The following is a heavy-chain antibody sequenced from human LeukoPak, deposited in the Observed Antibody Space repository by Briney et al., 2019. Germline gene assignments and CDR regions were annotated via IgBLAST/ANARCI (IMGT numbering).Heavy chain of an antibody. D-gene: IGHD6-19*01. CDR1: GYTFTGYY. CDR3: ARDRGQWLVPFDY. Sequence: ASVKVSCKASGYTFTGYYMHWVRQAPGQGLEWMGRINPNSGGTNYAQKFQGRVTMTRDTSISTAYMELSRLRSDDTAVYYCARDRGQWLVPFDYWGQGTLVTFSS. V-gene: IGHV1-2*06. CDR2: INPNSGGT. J-gene: IGHJ4*02.